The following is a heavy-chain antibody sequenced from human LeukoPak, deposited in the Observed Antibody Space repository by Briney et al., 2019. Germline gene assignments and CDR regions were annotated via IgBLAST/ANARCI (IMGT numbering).Heavy chain of an antibody. CDR3: ARGIVGIAAAGTGWFDP. Sequence: SETLSLTCTVSGGSISSGDYYWSWIRQLPGKGLEWIGYIYYSGSTYYNPSLKNRVTISVDTSKNQFSLKLSSVTAADTAVYYCARGIVGIAAAGTGWFDPWGQGTLVTSPQ. V-gene: IGHV4-30-4*01. D-gene: IGHD6-13*01. CDR2: IYYSGST. J-gene: IGHJ5*02. CDR1: GGSISSGDYY.